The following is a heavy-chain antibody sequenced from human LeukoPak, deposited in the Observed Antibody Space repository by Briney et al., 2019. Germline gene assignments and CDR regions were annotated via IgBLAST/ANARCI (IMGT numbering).Heavy chain of an antibody. CDR3: ARGSGWLDY. CDR2: INHDGSEK. D-gene: IGHD6-19*01. J-gene: IGHJ4*02. CDR1: GFTVSSNY. Sequence: GGSLRLSCAASGFTVSSNYMSWVRQAPGKGLEWVATINHDGSEKDYVDSVKGRFTISRDNAENSLYLQLNSLRAEDTAIYYCARGSGWLDYWGQGTLVTVSS. V-gene: IGHV3-7*03.